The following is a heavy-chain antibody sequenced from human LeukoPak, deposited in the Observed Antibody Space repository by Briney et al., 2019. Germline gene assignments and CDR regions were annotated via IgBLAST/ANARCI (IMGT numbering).Heavy chain of an antibody. CDR2: IYYSGST. J-gene: IGHJ6*04. Sequence: PSQTLSLTCTVSGGSISSGDYYWSWIRQPPGKGLEWIGYIYYSGSTYYNPSLKSRVTISVDTSKNQFSLRLSSVTAADTAVYYCARFDYSNGGSGDLDVWGKGTTVTVSS. CDR3: ARFDYSNGGSGDLDV. V-gene: IGHV4-30-4*08. D-gene: IGHD4-11*01. CDR1: GGSISSGDYY.